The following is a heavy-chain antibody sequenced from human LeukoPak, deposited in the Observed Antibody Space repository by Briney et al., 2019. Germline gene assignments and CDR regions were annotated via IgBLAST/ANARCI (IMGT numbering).Heavy chain of an antibody. J-gene: IGHJ6*03. Sequence: GRSLRLSCAASGFTFSSYEMNWVRQAPGKGLEWVSYISSSGSTIYYADSVKGRFTISRDNAKNSLYLQMNSLRAEDTAVYYCAREHSGYDFPGRDYYYMDVWGKGTTVTVSS. V-gene: IGHV3-48*03. CDR2: ISSSGSTI. CDR3: AREHSGYDFPGRDYYYMDV. D-gene: IGHD5-12*01. CDR1: GFTFSSYE.